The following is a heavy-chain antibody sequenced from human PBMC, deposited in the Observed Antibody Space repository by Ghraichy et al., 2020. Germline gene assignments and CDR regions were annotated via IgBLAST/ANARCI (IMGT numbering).Heavy chain of an antibody. J-gene: IGHJ4*02. V-gene: IGHV3-23*01. CDR1: GFTFSSYA. D-gene: IGHD5-18*01. CDR2: ISGSGGST. CDR3: AKDLYIQLWLGDDY. Sequence: GGSLRLSCAASGFTFSSYAMSWVRQAPGKGLEWVSAISGSGGSTYYADSVKGRFTISRDNSKNTLYLQMNSLRAEDTAVYYCAKDLYIQLWLGDDYWGQGTLVTVSS.